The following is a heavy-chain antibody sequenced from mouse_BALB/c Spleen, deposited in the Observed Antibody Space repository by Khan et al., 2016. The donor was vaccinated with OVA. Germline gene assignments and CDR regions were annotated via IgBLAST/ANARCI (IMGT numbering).Heavy chain of an antibody. J-gene: IGHJ2*01. D-gene: IGHD2-14*01. CDR3: VRAAYYRYGLDY. V-gene: IGHV5-4*02. CDR2: ISDDGSYT. CDR1: GFTFSAYY. Sequence: EVELVESGGGLVKPGGSLKLSCAASGFTFSAYYMFWVRQTPEKRLEWVATISDDGSYTYYPDSVRGRFTISRDNAKSYLYLQMSSLQSDDTAMYYCVRAAYYRYGLDYWGQGTTLTVSS.